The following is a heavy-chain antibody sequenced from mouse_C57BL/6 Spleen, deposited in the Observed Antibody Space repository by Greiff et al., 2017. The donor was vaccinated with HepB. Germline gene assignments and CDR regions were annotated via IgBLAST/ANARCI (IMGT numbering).Heavy chain of an antibody. CDR2: ISSGGSYT. CDR3: AGPRVSSYLYYFDY. D-gene: IGHD1-1*01. CDR1: GFTFSSYG. V-gene: IGHV5-6*01. J-gene: IGHJ2*01. Sequence: EVKLMESGGDLVKPGGSLKLSCAASGFTFSSYGMSWVRQTPDKRLEWVATISSGGSYTHYPDSVKGRFTISRDNAKNTLYLQMISLKSEDTAMYYYAGPRVSSYLYYFDYWGQGTTLTVSS.